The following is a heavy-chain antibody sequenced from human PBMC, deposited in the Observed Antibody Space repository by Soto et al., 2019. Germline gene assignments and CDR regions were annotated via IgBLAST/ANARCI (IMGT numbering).Heavy chain of an antibody. V-gene: IGHV3-30-3*01. CDR2: ISYDGSNK. CDR3: ARDGNYDILGDAFDI. J-gene: IGHJ3*02. Sequence: GGSLRLSCAASGFTSSSYAMHWVRQAPGKGLEWVAVISYDGSNKYYADSVKGRFTISRDNSKNTLYLQMNSLRAEDTAVYYCARDGNYDILGDAFDIWGQGTMVTVSS. CDR1: GFTSSSYA. D-gene: IGHD3-9*01.